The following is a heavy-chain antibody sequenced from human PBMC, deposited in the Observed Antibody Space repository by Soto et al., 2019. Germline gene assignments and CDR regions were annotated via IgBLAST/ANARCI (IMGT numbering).Heavy chain of an antibody. D-gene: IGHD3-3*01. V-gene: IGHV4-34*01. CDR1: GGSFSGYY. CDR2: INHSGST. CDR3: ARGLLYYDFWSGYYGMDV. Sequence: SETLSLTCAVYGGSFSGYYWSWIRQPPGKGLEWIGEINHSGSTNYNPSLKSRVTISVDTSKNQFSLKLSSVTAADTAVYYCARGLLYYDFWSGYYGMDVWGQGTTVTVS. J-gene: IGHJ6*02.